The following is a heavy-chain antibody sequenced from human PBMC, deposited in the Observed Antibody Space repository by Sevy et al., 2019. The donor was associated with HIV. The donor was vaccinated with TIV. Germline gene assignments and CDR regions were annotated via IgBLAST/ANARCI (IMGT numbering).Heavy chain of an antibody. CDR1: GYTFTSYG. Sequence: ASVKVSGKASGYTFTSYGISWVRQAPGQGLEWMGWISTFNVNTNNAQNFQGRGTMTTDTSTSTAYMELTSLRSDDTAVYYCASDDCSSLSCHGSLLYWGQGTLVTVSS. D-gene: IGHD2-2*01. CDR2: ISTFNVNT. CDR3: ASDDCSSLSCHGSLLY. J-gene: IGHJ4*02. V-gene: IGHV1-18*01.